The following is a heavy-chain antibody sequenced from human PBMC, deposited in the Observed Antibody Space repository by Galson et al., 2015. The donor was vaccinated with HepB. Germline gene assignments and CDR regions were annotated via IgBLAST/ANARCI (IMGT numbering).Heavy chain of an antibody. CDR1: GFTFSSYA. J-gene: IGHJ4*02. CDR2: ISGSGGST. V-gene: IGHV3-23*01. D-gene: IGHD2-2*01. CDR3: AKTAGYCSSTSCYYFDY. Sequence: SLRLSCAASGFTFSSYAMSWVRQAPGKGLEWVSAISGSGGSTYYADSVKGRFTISRDNSKNTLYLQMNSLRAEDTAVYYCAKTAGYCSSTSCYYFDYWGQGTLVTVSS.